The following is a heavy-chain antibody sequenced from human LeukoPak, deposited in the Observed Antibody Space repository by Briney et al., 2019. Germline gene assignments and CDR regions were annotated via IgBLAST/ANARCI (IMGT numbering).Heavy chain of an antibody. D-gene: IGHD3-22*01. Sequence: PSETLSLTCAVYGGSFSGYYWSWIRQPPGKGLEWIGEINHSGSTNYNPSLKSRVTISVDTSKNQFSLKLSSVPAADTAVYYCARGYGTVTYYYDSSGKSRFDPWGQGTLVTVSS. CDR3: ARGYGTVTYYYDSSGKSRFDP. CDR2: INHSGST. J-gene: IGHJ5*02. V-gene: IGHV4-34*01. CDR1: GGSFSGYY.